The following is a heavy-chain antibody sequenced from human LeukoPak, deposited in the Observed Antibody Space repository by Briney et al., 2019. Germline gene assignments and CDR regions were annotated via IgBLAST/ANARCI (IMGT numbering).Heavy chain of an antibody. V-gene: IGHV4-39*07. CDR2: IYYSGSA. D-gene: IGHD3-9*01. CDR1: GGSISSSSYY. CDR3: AREGRTYYDVLTGYH. J-gene: IGHJ4*02. Sequence: SETLSITCTVSGGSISSSSYYWGWIRQPPGKGPEWVGSIYYSGSAYYNPSLKSRVTISVDTSKNQFSLKLSSVTAADTAVYYCAREGRTYYDVLTGYHWSQGTLVTVSS.